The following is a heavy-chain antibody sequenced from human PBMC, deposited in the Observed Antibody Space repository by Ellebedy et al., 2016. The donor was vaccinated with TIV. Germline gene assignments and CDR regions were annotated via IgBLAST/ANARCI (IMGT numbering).Heavy chain of an antibody. CDR3: ARAYYYDSSGYYYRPFYWYFDL. J-gene: IGHJ2*01. D-gene: IGHD3-22*01. CDR1: GGSISSYY. CDR2: IYYSGST. V-gene: IGHV4-59*01. Sequence: SETLSLXXTVSGGSISSYYWSWIRQPPGKGLEWIGYIYYSGSTNYNPSLKSRVTISVDTSKNQFSLKLSSVTAADTAVYYCARAYYYDSSGYYYRPFYWYFDLWGRGTLVTVSS.